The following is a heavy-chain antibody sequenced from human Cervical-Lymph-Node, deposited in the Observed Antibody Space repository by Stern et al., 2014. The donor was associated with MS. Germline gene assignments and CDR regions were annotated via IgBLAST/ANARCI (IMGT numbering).Heavy chain of an antibody. CDR1: GGSISSSPYY. D-gene: IGHD1-26*01. J-gene: IGHJ4*02. V-gene: IGHV4-31*03. CDR2: IYYSGST. CDR3: ARDRHGGSYVDY. Sequence: VQLVQSGPGLVKPSQTLSLTCTVSGGSISSSPYYWSWIRQHPGKGLEWIGYIYYSGSTYYNPSLKSRLTISVDTSKNQFSLKLSSVTAADTAVYYCARDRHGGSYVDYWGQGTLVTVSS.